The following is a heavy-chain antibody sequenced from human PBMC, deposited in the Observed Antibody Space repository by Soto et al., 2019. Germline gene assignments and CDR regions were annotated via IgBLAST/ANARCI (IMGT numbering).Heavy chain of an antibody. V-gene: IGHV4-4*02. CDR3: ARERWELTRGPFDY. CDR2: IYHSGST. Sequence: SETLSLTCAVSGGSISSSNWWSWVRQPPGKGLEWIGEIYHSGSTNYNPSLKSRVTISVDKSKNQFSLKLSSVTAADTAVYYCARERWELTRGPFDYWGQGTLVTVSS. D-gene: IGHD1-26*01. CDR1: GGSISSSNW. J-gene: IGHJ4*02.